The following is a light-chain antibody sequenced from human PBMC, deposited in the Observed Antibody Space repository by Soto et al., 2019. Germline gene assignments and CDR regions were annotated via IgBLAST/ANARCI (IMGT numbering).Light chain of an antibody. CDR2: DDS. V-gene: IGLV3-21*02. Sequence: SYELTQPPSVSVAPGQTARITCGGNNIESKSVHWYQRKPGQAPVLVVYDDSDRPSGIPERFSGSNSGNTATLTISGVEAGDEADYHCQVWDSSSDHVVFGGGTQLTVL. CDR3: QVWDSSSDHVV. J-gene: IGLJ2*01. CDR1: NIESKS.